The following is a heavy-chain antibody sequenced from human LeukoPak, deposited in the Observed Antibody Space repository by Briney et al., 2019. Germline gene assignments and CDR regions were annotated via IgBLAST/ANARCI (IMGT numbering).Heavy chain of an antibody. CDR1: GFTFSDYY. CDR3: ARARGAFWSGYYTGAFDI. V-gene: IGHV3-11*01. J-gene: IGHJ3*02. CDR2: ISSSGSTI. Sequence: GGPLRLSCAASGFTFSDYYMSWIRQAPGKELYRVSYISSSGSTIYYADSVKGRFTISRDNAKNSLYLQMNSLRAEDTAVYYCARARGAFWSGYYTGAFDIWGQGTMVTVSS. D-gene: IGHD3-3*01.